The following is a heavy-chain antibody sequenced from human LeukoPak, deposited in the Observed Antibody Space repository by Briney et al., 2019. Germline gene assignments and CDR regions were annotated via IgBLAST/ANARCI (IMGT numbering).Heavy chain of an antibody. CDR2: INHSGST. Sequence: TSETLSLTCAVYGGSFSGYYWSWIRQPPGKGLEWIGEINHSGSTNYNPSLKSRVTISVDTSKNQFSLKLSSVTAADAAVYYRARVVWETVVVIVDWFDPWGQGTLVTVSS. CDR1: GGSFSGYY. J-gene: IGHJ5*02. V-gene: IGHV4-34*01. CDR3: ARVVWETVVVIVDWFDP. D-gene: IGHD2-21*01.